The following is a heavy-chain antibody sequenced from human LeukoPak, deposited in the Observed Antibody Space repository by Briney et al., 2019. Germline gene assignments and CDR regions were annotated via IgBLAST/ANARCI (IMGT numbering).Heavy chain of an antibody. CDR2: IKQDGSEK. Sequence: GGSLRLSCAASGFTFSSYWMSWVRQAPGKGLEWVANIKQDGSEKYYGDSVKGRFTISRDNAKNSLYLQMNTLRAEDTAVYYCARPLSRYYYQTTGDGYWGRGTLVTVSS. CDR1: GFTFSSYW. J-gene: IGHJ4*02. V-gene: IGHV3-7*01. CDR3: ARPLSRYYYQTTGDGY. D-gene: IGHD3-10*01.